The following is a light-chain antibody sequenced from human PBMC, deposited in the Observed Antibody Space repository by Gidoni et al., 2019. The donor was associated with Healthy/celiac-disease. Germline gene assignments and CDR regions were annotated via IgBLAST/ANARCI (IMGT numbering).Light chain of an antibody. CDR3: QQYGSSPCS. CDR1: QSVSSSY. V-gene: IGKV3-20*01. J-gene: IGKJ2*04. Sequence: EIVLTQSPGTLSLSPGERATRSCRASQSVSSSYLAWYQQKPGQAPRLLIYGASSRATGIPDRFSGSGSGTDFTLTISRLEPEDFAVYYCQQYGSSPCSFGQGTKLEIK. CDR2: GAS.